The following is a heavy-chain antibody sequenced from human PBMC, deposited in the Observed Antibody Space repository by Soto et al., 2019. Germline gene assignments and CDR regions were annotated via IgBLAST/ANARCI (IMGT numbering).Heavy chain of an antibody. D-gene: IGHD3-10*01. J-gene: IGHJ6*02. CDR2: ISYDGSNK. CDR1: GFTFSSYG. V-gene: IGHV3-30*18. Sequence: LRLSCAASGFTFSSYGMHWVRQGPFKGLEWVAVISYDGSNKYYADSVKCRFTISRDSSKNTLYLEMDSLRPEDTAVYYCAKGEYYYGSGSPYYGMDVWGQGTTVTVSS. CDR3: AKGEYYYGSGSPYYGMDV.